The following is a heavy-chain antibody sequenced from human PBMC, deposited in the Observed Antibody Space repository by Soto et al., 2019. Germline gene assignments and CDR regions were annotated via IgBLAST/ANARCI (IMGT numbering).Heavy chain of an antibody. CDR3: ARKELPLSYNWFDP. Sequence: PSETLSLTCTVSGGSISSSSYYWGWIRQPPGKGLGWIGSIYYSGSTYYNPSLKSRVTISVDTSKNQFSLKLSSVTAADTAVYYCARKELPLSYNWFDPWGQGTLVTVSS. CDR2: IYYSGST. D-gene: IGHD1-7*01. V-gene: IGHV4-39*01. J-gene: IGHJ5*02. CDR1: GGSISSSSYY.